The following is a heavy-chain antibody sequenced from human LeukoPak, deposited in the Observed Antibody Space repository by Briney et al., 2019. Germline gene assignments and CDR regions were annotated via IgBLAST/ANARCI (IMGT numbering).Heavy chain of an antibody. Sequence: PSETLSLTCTVPGGSISSYFWSWIPQPPGKGLGWIGFIYDSGSTNYNPSLKSRVTISVDTSKNQFSLKLRSVTAADTAVYYCARTTEAHSWQTRYYSYYMDVWGKGTTVTVSS. CDR3: ARTTEAHSWQTRYYSYYMDV. J-gene: IGHJ6*03. D-gene: IGHD6-13*01. CDR2: IYDSGST. CDR1: GGSISSYF. V-gene: IGHV4-59*01.